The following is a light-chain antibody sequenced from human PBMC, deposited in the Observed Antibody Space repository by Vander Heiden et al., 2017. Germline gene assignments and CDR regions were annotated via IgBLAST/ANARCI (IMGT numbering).Light chain of an antibody. V-gene: IGKV2-28*01. J-gene: IGKJ4*01. CDR2: LGS. CDR3: MQALQTPLT. Sequence: DIVMTQSPLSLPVTPGEPASISCRSSQSLLPSNGYHYLDWYLQKPGQSPQLLIYLGSNRASGVPDRFSGSGSGTDFTLKISRVEAEDVGVYYCMQALQTPLTFGGGTKVEIK. CDR1: QSLLPSNGYHY.